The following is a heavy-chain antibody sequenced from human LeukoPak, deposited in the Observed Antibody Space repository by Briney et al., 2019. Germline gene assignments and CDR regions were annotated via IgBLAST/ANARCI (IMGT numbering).Heavy chain of an antibody. CDR1: GGSFSGYC. D-gene: IGHD4-11*01. CDR2: INHSGST. V-gene: IGHV4-34*01. Sequence: SETLSLTCAVYGGSFSGYCWSWIRQPPGKGLEWIGEINHSGSTNYNPSLKSRVTISVDTSKNQFSLKLSSVTAADTAVYYCASMTTVKYYFDYWGQGTLVTVSS. CDR3: ASMTTVKYYFDY. J-gene: IGHJ4*02.